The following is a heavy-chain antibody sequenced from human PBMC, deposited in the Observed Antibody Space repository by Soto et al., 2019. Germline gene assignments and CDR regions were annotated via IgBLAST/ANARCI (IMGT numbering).Heavy chain of an antibody. V-gene: IGHV3-30*18. CDR2: ISYDGKNK. D-gene: IGHD2-2*01. CDR3: AKGQHCSRTSCHFYYYAMAV. J-gene: IGHJ6*02. CDR1: GFTFSTYG. Sequence: QVQLVESGGGVVQPGRSLRLSCAASGFTFSTYGMHWVRQAPGKGLEWVAVISYDGKNKYYAQSVKGRLTLSRDNSKNPLYLHVNSLRVEDTAVYYCAKGQHCSRTSCHFYYYAMAVWGQGTTVAVSS.